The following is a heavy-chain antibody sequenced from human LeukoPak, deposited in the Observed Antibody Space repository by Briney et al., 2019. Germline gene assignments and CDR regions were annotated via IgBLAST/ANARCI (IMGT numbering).Heavy chain of an antibody. J-gene: IGHJ4*02. CDR2: ITGSGGST. Sequence: GGSLRLSCAASGFTFSNYAMSWVRQAPGKGLEWVSSITGSGGSTYYADSVKGRFTISRDNSKNTLYLEMNSLRAEDTAVYYCARDYYYDSSGYWDYYFDYWGQGTLVSVSS. V-gene: IGHV3-23*01. CDR3: ARDYYYDSSGYWDYYFDY. CDR1: GFTFSNYA. D-gene: IGHD3-22*01.